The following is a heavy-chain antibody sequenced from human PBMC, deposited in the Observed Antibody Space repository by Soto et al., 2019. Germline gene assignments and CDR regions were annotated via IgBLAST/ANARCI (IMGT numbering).Heavy chain of an antibody. CDR1: GGSISSGGYY. D-gene: IGHD4-17*01. CDR3: ANTTQGEDAFDI. J-gene: IGHJ3*02. CDR2: IYYSGST. V-gene: IGHV4-31*03. Sequence: PSETLSLTCTVSGGSISSGGYYWSWIRQHPGKGLEWIGYIYYSGSTYYNPSLKSRVTISVDTSKNQFSLKLSSVTAADTAVYYCANTTQGEDAFDIWGQGTMVTVSS.